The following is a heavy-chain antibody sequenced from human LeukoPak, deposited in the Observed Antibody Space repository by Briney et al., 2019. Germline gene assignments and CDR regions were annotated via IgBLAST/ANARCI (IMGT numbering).Heavy chain of an antibody. CDR2: MKPDGSEK. Sequence: GGSLRLSCAVSGFTFSSYWMSWVRQAPGKGLEWVANMKPDGSEKYYVDSVKGRFTISRDSTKDSLYLQMNSLRAEDTAVYYCARDPRQSHLVYTTGDYWGQGTLVTVSS. V-gene: IGHV3-7*01. CDR1: GFTFSSYW. D-gene: IGHD2-2*02. CDR3: ARDPRQSHLVYTTGDY. J-gene: IGHJ4*02.